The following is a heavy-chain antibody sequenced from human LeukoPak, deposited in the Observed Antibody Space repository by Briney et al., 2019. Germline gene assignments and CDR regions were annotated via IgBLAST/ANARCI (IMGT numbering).Heavy chain of an antibody. V-gene: IGHV4-30-4*08. D-gene: IGHD1-26*01. CDR2: IYYSGST. J-gene: IGHJ4*02. CDR3: ASPRARGGSYPFDY. CDR1: GGSISSGDYY. Sequence: PSQTLSLTCTVSGGSISSGDYYWSWIRQPPGKGLEWIGYIYYSGSTYYNPSLKSRVTISVDTSKNQFSLKLSSVTAADTAVYYCASPRARGGSYPFDYWGRGTLVTVSS.